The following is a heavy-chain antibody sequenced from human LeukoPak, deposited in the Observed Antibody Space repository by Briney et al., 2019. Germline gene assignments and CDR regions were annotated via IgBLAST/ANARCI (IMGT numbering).Heavy chain of an antibody. D-gene: IGHD3-10*01. CDR1: GFTVSSNY. J-gene: IGHJ4*02. V-gene: IGHV3-66*02. Sequence: GGSLRLSCAASGFTVSSNYMSWVRQAPGKGLEWVSVIYSGGSTYCADSVKGRFTISRDNSKNTLYLQMNSLRAEDTAVYYCARAPYYYGSGSYYSYFDYWGQGTLVTVSS. CDR2: IYSGGST. CDR3: ARAPYYYGSGSYYSYFDY.